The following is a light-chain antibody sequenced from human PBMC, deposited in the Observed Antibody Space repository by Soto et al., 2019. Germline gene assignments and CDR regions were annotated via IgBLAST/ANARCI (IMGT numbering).Light chain of an antibody. CDR3: QQSSSLPFT. J-gene: IGKJ3*01. Sequence: DIQMTQSPSSLSASVGDRVSITCRASQRVGNYLNWYQLKPGKAPKLLIYTASTLQGGVPSRFSGSGSGMNFTLTISSLQPEDFASYYCQQSSSLPFTFGPGTKVNIK. V-gene: IGKV1-39*01. CDR2: TAS. CDR1: QRVGNY.